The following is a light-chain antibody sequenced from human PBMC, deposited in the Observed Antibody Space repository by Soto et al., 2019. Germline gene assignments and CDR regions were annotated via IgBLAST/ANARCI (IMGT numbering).Light chain of an antibody. CDR2: DAS. CDR1: QSVSSY. J-gene: IGKJ2*01. Sequence: EIMLTQSPATLSLSPGERATLSCRASQSVSSYLAWYQQKPGQAPRLLISDASNRATGIPARFSGSGSGTDFTLTISSLEPEDFAVYYCQHRSDWYTFGQGTKLEIK. CDR3: QHRSDWYT. V-gene: IGKV3-11*01.